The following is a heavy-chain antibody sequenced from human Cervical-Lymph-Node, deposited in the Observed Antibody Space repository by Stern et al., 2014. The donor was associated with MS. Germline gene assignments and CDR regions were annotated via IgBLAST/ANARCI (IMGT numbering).Heavy chain of an antibody. CDR3: AHGGQDDGDYFAP. D-gene: IGHD4-17*01. V-gene: IGHV2-5*02. J-gene: IGHJ5*02. CDR1: GFSLSTTGAI. Sequence: QVTLKESRPALVKPTQTLTLTCTFSGFSLSTTGAIVGWIRQPPGKALEWLALIYWDGDTRYTPSLRSRLTITKDSSKNQVVLTMTNMDPVDTARYYCAHGGQDDGDYFAPWGQGTLVTVSS. CDR2: IYWDGDT.